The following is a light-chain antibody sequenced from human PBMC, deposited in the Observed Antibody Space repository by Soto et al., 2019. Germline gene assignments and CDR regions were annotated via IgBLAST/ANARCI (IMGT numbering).Light chain of an antibody. Sequence: EIVLTQSPGTLSLCPGERATLSCRASQSVSSSYLAWYQQKPGQAPRLLIYGASSRATGIPDRFSGSGSGTDVTLTISRLEPEDFAVYYCQQFGSSPLFTVGPGTKVDVK. CDR1: QSVSSSY. CDR2: GAS. J-gene: IGKJ3*01. V-gene: IGKV3-20*01. CDR3: QQFGSSPLFT.